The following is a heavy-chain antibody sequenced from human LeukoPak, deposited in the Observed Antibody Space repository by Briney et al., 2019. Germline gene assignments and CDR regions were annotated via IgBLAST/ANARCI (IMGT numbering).Heavy chain of an antibody. J-gene: IGHJ4*02. Sequence: SETLSLTCTVSGGSISSGDYDWSWIRQPPGKGLDWLGYIYYSGSTYYNPSLKSRVTISVDTSKNQFSLKLSSVTAADTAVYYCARADYYDSSGLFYWGQGTLVTVSS. CDR2: IYYSGST. V-gene: IGHV4-30-4*01. CDR1: GGSISSGDYD. CDR3: ARADYYDSSGLFY. D-gene: IGHD3-22*01.